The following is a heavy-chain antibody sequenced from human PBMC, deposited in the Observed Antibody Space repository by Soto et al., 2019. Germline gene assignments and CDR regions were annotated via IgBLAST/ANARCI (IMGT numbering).Heavy chain of an antibody. J-gene: IGHJ4*02. CDR2: IWYDGRNE. D-gene: IGHD6-6*01. CDR1: GFNFNTYG. Sequence: QVQLVESGGGVVQPGQSLRLSCAASGFNFNTYGIHWVRQAPGKGLEWVSVIWYDGRNEYYIDSVKGRFTITRDNSKNTVYLQMKSLRVDATATYYCARDRVTVRLAWALDYWGQGTLVTVSS. V-gene: IGHV3-33*01. CDR3: ARDRVTVRLAWALDY.